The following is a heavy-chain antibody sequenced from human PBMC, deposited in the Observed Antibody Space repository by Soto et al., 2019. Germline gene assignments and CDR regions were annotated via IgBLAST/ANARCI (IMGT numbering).Heavy chain of an antibody. D-gene: IGHD1-26*01. CDR2: IWYDGSNK. CDR3: ARDGEEGELLPHDY. Sequence: HPGGSLRLSCAASGFTFSSYGMHWVRQAPGKGPEWVAVIWYDGSNKYYADSVKGRFTISRDNSKNTLYLQMNSLRAEDTAVYYCARDGEEGELLPHDYWGQGTLVTVSS. J-gene: IGHJ4*02. V-gene: IGHV3-33*01. CDR1: GFTFSSYG.